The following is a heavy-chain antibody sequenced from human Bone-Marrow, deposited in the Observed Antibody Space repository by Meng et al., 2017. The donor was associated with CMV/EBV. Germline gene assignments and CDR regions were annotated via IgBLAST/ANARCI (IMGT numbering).Heavy chain of an antibody. V-gene: IGHV4-59*12. D-gene: IGHD3-22*01. CDR3: ASSKYYGSSSYSHVDAFDY. CDR1: GGPITGYY. CDR2: LYHGGCS. Sequence: SETLSLTCTASGGPITGYYVSWFRQPPGKGLEWISVLYHGGCSYYKPSLKGRVTISVDTSKNQVSVKLTCVTVTDTAVYYCASSKYYGSSSYSHVDAFDYWGQGKMVNVAS. J-gene: IGHJ3*01.